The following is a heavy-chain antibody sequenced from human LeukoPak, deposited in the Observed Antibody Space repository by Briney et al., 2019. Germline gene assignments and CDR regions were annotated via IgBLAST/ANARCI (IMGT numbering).Heavy chain of an antibody. J-gene: IGHJ4*02. D-gene: IGHD3-16*01. CDR3: ARDSRVTNGDY. CDR2: INPNSGGT. Sequence: ASVKVSCKASGYTFTGYYMQWVGQAPGQGLGGMGFINPNSGGTKYEQEFHGRVTMTRHTSIGTAYMELSGLTSDDPAIYYCARDSRVTNGDYWGQGTLVTVSS. V-gene: IGHV1-2*02. CDR1: GYTFTGYY.